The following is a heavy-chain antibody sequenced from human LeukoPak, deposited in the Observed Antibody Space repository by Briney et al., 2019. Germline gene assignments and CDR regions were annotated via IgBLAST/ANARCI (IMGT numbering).Heavy chain of an antibody. CDR1: GGSISGYY. J-gene: IGHJ3*02. CDR2: IYYSGST. D-gene: IGHD3-22*01. CDR3: ARGGLENGYHSNDGFDI. Sequence: SETLSLTCTGSGGSISGYYWSWIRQPPGKGLEWIGYIYYSGSTKYNPSLKSRVTMSVDTSRNQFSPKLSSVTAADTAVYYCARGGLENGYHSNDGFDIWGQGTMVTVSS. V-gene: IGHV4-59*01.